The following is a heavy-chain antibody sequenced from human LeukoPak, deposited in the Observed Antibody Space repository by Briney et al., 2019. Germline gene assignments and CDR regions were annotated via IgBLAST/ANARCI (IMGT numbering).Heavy chain of an antibody. CDR1: GGSISSSSYY. CDR2: IYYSGST. Sequence: SATLSLTCTVSGGSISSSSYYWGWIRQPPGKGLEWIGRIYYSGSTYYNPPLKSRVTISVDTSKIQFSLKLSSVTAADTAVYYCASSYIPYFDYWGQGTLVTVSS. J-gene: IGHJ4*02. V-gene: IGHV4-39*01. CDR3: ASSYIPYFDY. D-gene: IGHD2-21*01.